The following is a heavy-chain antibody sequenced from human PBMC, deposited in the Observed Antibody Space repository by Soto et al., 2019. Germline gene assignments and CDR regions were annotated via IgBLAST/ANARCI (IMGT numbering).Heavy chain of an antibody. CDR1: GGSISSGSYY. D-gene: IGHD6-25*01. V-gene: IGHV4-31*03. CDR3: ASQRPEAHYFDY. Sequence: QVQLQESGPGLVKPSQTLSLTCTVSGGSISSGSYYWTWIRQQQGKGLEWIGYIYYSGSTYYNPSLKSRVTISVDTSKNQFSLKLSSVTAAATAVYYCASQRPEAHYFDYWGQGTLVTVSS. CDR2: IYYSGST. J-gene: IGHJ4*02.